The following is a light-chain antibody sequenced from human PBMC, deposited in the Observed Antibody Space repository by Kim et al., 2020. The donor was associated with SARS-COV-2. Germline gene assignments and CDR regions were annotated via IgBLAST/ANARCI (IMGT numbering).Light chain of an antibody. Sequence: PVADKATLTWRASQGISCLLAWYQQQPRKAPKLLIYAASSLQSGVPSRFSGSGSGTDFTLTISSLQPEDFATYYCQQANSFPYSFGQGTKLEI. CDR3: QQANSFPYS. CDR2: AAS. CDR1: QGISCL. J-gene: IGKJ2*03. V-gene: IGKV1-12*01.